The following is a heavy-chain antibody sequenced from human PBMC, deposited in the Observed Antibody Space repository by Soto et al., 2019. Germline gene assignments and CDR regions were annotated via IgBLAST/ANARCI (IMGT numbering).Heavy chain of an antibody. CDR1: GFNLSTGY. D-gene: IGHD3-16*01. Sequence: GGSLRSCFAASGFNLSTGYLSWVRQAPGEVLELVSLIYSHDATFYADSVKGRFTISRDSSKNTLCLKMNDLRIEDTAVYYCAARYAPYGRHYSAYRGQ. CDR3: AARYAPYGRHYSAY. CDR2: IYSHDAT. J-gene: IGHJ4*02. V-gene: IGHV3-53*01.